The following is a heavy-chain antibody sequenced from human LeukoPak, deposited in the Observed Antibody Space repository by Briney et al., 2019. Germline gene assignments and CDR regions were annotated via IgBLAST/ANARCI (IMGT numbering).Heavy chain of an antibody. CDR2: ISAYNGNT. V-gene: IGHV1-18*01. D-gene: IGHD2-2*01. J-gene: IGHJ6*04. CDR1: GYTFTSYG. Sequence: ASVKVSCKASGYTFTSYGISWVRQAPGQGLEWMGWISAYNGNTNYAQKLQGRVTMTTDTSTSTAYMELSSLRSEDTAVYYCARADIVVVPAAGIYYYYYGMDVWGKGTTVTVSS. CDR3: ARADIVVVPAAGIYYYYYGMDV.